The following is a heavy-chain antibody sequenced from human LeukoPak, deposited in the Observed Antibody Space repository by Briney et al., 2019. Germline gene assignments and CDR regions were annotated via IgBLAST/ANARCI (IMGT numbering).Heavy chain of an antibody. CDR2: ISYDGSNK. Sequence: GRSLRLSCAASGFTFSSYAMHWVRQAPGKGLEWVAVISYDGSNKYYADSVKGRFTISRDNSKNTLYLQMNSLRAEDTAVYYCARDGSSYYYDSSGYFNPHFDYWGQGTLVTVSS. V-gene: IGHV3-30-3*01. CDR3: ARDGSSYYYDSSGYFNPHFDY. D-gene: IGHD3-22*01. J-gene: IGHJ4*02. CDR1: GFTFSSYA.